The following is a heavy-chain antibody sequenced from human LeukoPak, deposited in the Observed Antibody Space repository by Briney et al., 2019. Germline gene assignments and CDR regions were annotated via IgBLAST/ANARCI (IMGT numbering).Heavy chain of an antibody. V-gene: IGHV3-66*01. Sequence: PGGSLRLSCAVSGFTVSRYYMSWVRQAPRKGLEWFSIIYSGDNTYYADSVKGRFTISRDNSKNTLFLQMNSLRAEDTAVYYCARDRGSGYDPGYFDYWGQGTLVTVSS. CDR3: ARDRGSGYDPGYFDY. CDR1: GFTVSRYY. CDR2: IYSGDNT. D-gene: IGHD5-12*01. J-gene: IGHJ4*02.